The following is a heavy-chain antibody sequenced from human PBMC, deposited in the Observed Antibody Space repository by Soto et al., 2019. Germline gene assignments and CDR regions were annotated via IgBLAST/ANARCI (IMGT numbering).Heavy chain of an antibody. D-gene: IGHD2-2*01. CDR1: GDSLFIYG. CDR3: AREGLVLVPTTVNSDYYYYAMDV. V-gene: IGHV1-69*10. CDR2: IIPWTGKS. J-gene: IGHJ6*02. Sequence: VSSVKVACKASGDSLFIYGIAWVRKATGQGLEWMGWIIPWTGKSHSAPKIEGRLTMTADKSTSTAYMELSSLRSDDTAVYYCAREGLVLVPTTVNSDYYYYAMDVWGQGTTVTVSS.